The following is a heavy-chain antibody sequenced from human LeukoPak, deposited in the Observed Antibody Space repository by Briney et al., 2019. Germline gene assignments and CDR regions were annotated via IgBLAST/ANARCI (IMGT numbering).Heavy chain of an antibody. J-gene: IGHJ4*02. CDR3: ARDRLYCSSTSCPGDY. D-gene: IGHD2-2*01. CDR2: ISSSSSYI. V-gene: IGHV3-21*01. CDR1: GFTLSSYS. Sequence: GGSLRLSCAASGFTLSSYSINWVRQAPGKGLEWVSSISSSSSYIYYADSVKGRFTISRDNAKNSLYLQMNSLRAEDTAVYYCARDRLYCSSTSCPGDYWGQGTLVTVSS.